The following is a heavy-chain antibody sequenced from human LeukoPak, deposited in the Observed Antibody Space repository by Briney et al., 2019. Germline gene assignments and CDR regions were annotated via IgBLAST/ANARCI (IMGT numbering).Heavy chain of an antibody. CDR2: INPSGGST. Sequence: ASVKVSCKASGYTFTSYYMHWVRQAPGQGLEWMGIINPSGGSTSYAQKLQGRVTMTTDTSTSTAYMELRSLRSDDTAVYYCARRRRGEYSVVDYWGQGTLVTVSS. D-gene: IGHD4-23*01. CDR3: ARRRRGEYSVVDY. V-gene: IGHV1-46*01. J-gene: IGHJ4*02. CDR1: GYTFTSYY.